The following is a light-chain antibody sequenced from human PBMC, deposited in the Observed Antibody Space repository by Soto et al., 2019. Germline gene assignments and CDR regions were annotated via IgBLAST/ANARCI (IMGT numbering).Light chain of an antibody. J-gene: IGLJ2*01. CDR3: AAWDDSLNGVV. CDR2: SNN. V-gene: IGLV1-44*01. CDR1: SSNIGSNS. Sequence: QSVLTQPPSASGTPGQRVTISCSGSSSNIGSNSVNWYQQLPGTAPKPLIYSNNQRPSGVPDRFSGSKSGTSASLAISGLQSEDEADYYCAAWDDSLNGVVFGGGTQLTVL.